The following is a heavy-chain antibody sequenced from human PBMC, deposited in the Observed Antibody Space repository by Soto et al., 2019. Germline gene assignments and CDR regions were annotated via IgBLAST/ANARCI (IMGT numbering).Heavy chain of an antibody. CDR1: GFTFRNFA. CDR2: IDWSGVDL. D-gene: IGHD3-10*01. CDR3: VRDRGYSTFDY. J-gene: IGHJ4*02. Sequence: EEQMLQSGGGLIQPGGSLRLSCAASGFTFRNFAMTWVRQAPGRGLEWVSSIDWSGVDLYYADSVKGRFTISRDNAKNSLYLQMNSLRAEDTAIYYCVRDRGYSTFDYWGQGTLVTVSS. V-gene: IGHV3-23*01.